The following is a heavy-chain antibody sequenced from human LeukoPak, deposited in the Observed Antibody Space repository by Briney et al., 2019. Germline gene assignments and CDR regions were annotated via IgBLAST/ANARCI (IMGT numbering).Heavy chain of an antibody. CDR2: IIPIFGTA. J-gene: IGHJ5*02. V-gene: IGHV1-69*13. D-gene: IGHD5-12*01. Sequence: SVKVSCKASGGTFISYAISWVRQAPGQGLEWMGGIIPIFGTANYAQKFQGRVTITADESTSTAYMELSSLRSEDTAVYYCARDLASGYDYMKEGELWFDPWGQGTLVTVSS. CDR1: GGTFISYA. CDR3: ARDLASGYDYMKEGELWFDP.